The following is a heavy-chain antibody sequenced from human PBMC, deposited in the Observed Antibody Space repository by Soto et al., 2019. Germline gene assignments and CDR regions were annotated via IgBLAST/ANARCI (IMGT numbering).Heavy chain of an antibody. CDR2: IGTAGDT. D-gene: IGHD1-26*01. CDR1: GFTFSSYD. J-gene: IGHJ6*02. Sequence: GGSLRLSCAASGFTFSSYDMHWVRQATGKGLEWVSAIGTAGDTYYPGSVKGRFTISRENAKNSLYLQMNSLRAGDTAVYYCARDLRKSGVDGSGDYGMDVWGQGTTVTVSS. CDR3: ARDLRKSGVDGSGDYGMDV. V-gene: IGHV3-13*01.